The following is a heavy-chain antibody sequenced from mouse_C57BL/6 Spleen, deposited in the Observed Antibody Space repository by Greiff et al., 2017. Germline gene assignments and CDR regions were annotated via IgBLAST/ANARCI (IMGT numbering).Heavy chain of an antibody. D-gene: IGHD1-1*01. CDR1: GYTFTSYW. Sequence: QVQLKQPGAELVRPGSSVKLSCKASGYTFTSYWMHWVKQRPIQGLEWIGNIDPSDSETHYNQKFKDKATLTVDKSSSTAYMQLSSLTSEDSAVYYGARTDYYDSSYGAWFAYGGQGTLVTVSA. CDR2: IDPSDSET. V-gene: IGHV1-52*01. CDR3: ARTDYYDSSYGAWFAY. J-gene: IGHJ3*01.